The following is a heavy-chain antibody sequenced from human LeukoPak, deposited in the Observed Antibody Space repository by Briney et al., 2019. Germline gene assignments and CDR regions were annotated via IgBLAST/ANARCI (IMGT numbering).Heavy chain of an antibody. CDR3: AKDRGYNGSGRGFDY. D-gene: IGHD3-10*01. J-gene: IGHJ4*02. CDR2: INPGGGST. Sequence: GASVKVSCKASGYSITLHFMHWVRQAPGQGLEWMGIINPGGGSTTYAEKFQGRVTMTWDTSTSTVYMELSSLKSADTAIYYCAKDRGYNGSGRGFDYWGQGTLITVSS. V-gene: IGHV1-46*01. CDR1: GYSITLHF.